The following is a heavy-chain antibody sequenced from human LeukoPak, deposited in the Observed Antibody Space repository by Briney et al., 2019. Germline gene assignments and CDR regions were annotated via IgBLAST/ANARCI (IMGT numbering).Heavy chain of an antibody. Sequence: ASVKVSCKASGYTFTSYYMHSVRQAPGQGLEWMGIINPSGGSTSYAQKFQGRVTMTEDTSTDTAYMELSSLRSEDTAVYYCAKRWLGVRYFDYWGQGTLVTVSS. CDR1: GYTFTSYY. J-gene: IGHJ4*02. D-gene: IGHD6-19*01. V-gene: IGHV1-46*01. CDR3: AKRWLGVRYFDY. CDR2: INPSGGST.